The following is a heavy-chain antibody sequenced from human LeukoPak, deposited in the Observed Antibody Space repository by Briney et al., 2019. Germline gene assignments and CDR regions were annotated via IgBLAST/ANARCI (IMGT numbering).Heavy chain of an antibody. J-gene: IGHJ4*02. CDR2: IYYSGST. V-gene: IGHV4-59*08. Sequence: SSETLSLTCTVSGGSISSYYWSWIRQPPGKGLEWIGYIYYSGSTNYNPSLKSRVTISVDTSKNQFSLKLSSVTAADTAVYYCAGAGYSSGYDEFGFDYWGQGTLVTVSS. CDR1: GGSISSYY. CDR3: AGAGYSSGYDEFGFDY. D-gene: IGHD6-19*01.